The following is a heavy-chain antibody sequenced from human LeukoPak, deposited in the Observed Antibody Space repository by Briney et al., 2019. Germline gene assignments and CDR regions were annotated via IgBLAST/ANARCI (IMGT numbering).Heavy chain of an antibody. V-gene: IGHV3-23*01. J-gene: IGHJ4*02. CDR1: GFPLSSYA. D-gene: IGHD2-21*02. Sequence: GGSLRLSCAASGFPLSSYAMSWVRQAPGKGLEWVSATSSSDAGTYYADSVRGRFTVSRDNSKNTLYLQMNSLRAEDTAVYYCAKTIVVVTADNFDYWGQGTLVTVSS. CDR3: AKTIVVVTADNFDY. CDR2: TSSSDAGT.